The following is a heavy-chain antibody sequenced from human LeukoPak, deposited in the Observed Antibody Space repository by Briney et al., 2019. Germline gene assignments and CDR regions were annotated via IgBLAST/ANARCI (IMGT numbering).Heavy chain of an antibody. J-gene: IGHJ4*02. CDR3: ARWGYSGYDVLDY. V-gene: IGHV4-38-2*01. CDR2: IYHSGST. D-gene: IGHD5-12*01. CDR1: GYSISSGYY. Sequence: SETLSLTCAVSGYSISSGYYWGWIRQPPGKGLEWIGSIYHSGSTYYNPSLKSRVTISVDTSKNQFSLKLSSVTAADTAVYYCARWGYSGYDVLDYWGQGTLVTVSS.